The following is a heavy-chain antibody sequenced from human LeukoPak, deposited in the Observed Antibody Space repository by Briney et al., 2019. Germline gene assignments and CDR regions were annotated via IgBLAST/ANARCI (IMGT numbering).Heavy chain of an antibody. CDR1: GFTFSDYY. CDR3: ASPAIGLAPYYFDS. CDR2: ISSSGSTI. V-gene: IGHV3-11*01. J-gene: IGHJ4*02. Sequence: PGGSLRLSCAASGFTFSDYYMSWVRQAPGKGLEWVSYISSSGSTIYYADSVKGRFTISRNNAKNSLYLQMNSLRAEDTAVYYCASPAIGLAPYYFDSWGQGTLVTVSS. D-gene: IGHD2-21*01.